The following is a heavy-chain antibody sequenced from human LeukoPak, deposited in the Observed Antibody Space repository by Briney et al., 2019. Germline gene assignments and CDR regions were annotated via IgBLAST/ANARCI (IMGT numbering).Heavy chain of an antibody. CDR2: IYYSGST. D-gene: IGHD4-11*01. V-gene: IGHV4-59*08. CDR1: GGSFSGYY. J-gene: IGHJ3*02. CDR3: ARHDDYSRAFDI. Sequence: SETLSLTCAVYGGSFSGYYWGWIRQPPGKGLEWIGSIYYSGSTYYNPSLKSRVTISVDTSKSQFSLKLSSVTAADTAVYYCARHDDYSRAFDIWGQGTMVTVSS.